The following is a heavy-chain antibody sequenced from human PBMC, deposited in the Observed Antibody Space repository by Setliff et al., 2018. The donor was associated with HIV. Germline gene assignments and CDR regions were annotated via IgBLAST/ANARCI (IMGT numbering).Heavy chain of an antibody. D-gene: IGHD6-19*01. CDR2: FYPSGST. Sequence: PSETLSLTCAVSGGSISSSNSYWGWVRQPPGKGLDWIGSFYPSGSTYYSPSLKSRVTISVDTSKNQFSLKLSSVTAADTAVYYCARRSGWSEDYWGQGTLVTVSS. J-gene: IGHJ4*02. V-gene: IGHV4-39*07. CDR1: GGSISSSNSY. CDR3: ARRSGWSEDY.